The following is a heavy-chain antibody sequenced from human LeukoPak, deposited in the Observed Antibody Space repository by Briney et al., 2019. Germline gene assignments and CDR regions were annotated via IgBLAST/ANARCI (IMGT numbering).Heavy chain of an antibody. CDR3: ARDPVGAAGVDYFDD. Sequence: PGGSLRLSCAASGFTFSSYGMHWVRQAPGKGLEWVAVIWYDGSNKYYADSVKGRFTISRDNSKNTLYLQMNSLRAEDTAVYYCARDPVGAAGVDYFDDWGQGTLVTVSS. V-gene: IGHV3-33*01. CDR1: GFTFSSYG. J-gene: IGHJ4*02. CDR2: IWYDGSNK. D-gene: IGHD6-13*01.